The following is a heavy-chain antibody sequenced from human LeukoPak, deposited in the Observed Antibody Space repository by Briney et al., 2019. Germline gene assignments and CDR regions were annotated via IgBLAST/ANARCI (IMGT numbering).Heavy chain of an antibody. CDR2: IWYDGSNK. D-gene: IGHD3-22*01. CDR3: AKSYRSGYYGYFGY. V-gene: IGHV3-33*06. J-gene: IGHJ4*02. CDR1: GFTFSSYG. Sequence: GGSLRLSCAASGFTFSSYGMHWVRQAPGKGLEWVAVIWYDGSNKYYADSVKGRFTISRDNSKNTLYLQMNSLRAEDTAVYYCAKSYRSGYYGYFGYWGQGTLVTVSS.